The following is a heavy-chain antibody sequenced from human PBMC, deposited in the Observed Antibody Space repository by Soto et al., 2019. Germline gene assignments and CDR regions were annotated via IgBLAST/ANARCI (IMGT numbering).Heavy chain of an antibody. V-gene: IGHV4-31*03. CDR2: IYYSGST. Sequence: QVQLQETGPGLVKPSQTLSLTCTVSGGSISTGGYYWIWIRQHPGKGLEWIGYIYYSGSTYYNPSLKSRVTISVDTSKNQFSLKLSSVTAADTAVYYCARGLSVTLFDNWGQGTLVTVPS. CDR3: ARGLSVTLFDN. J-gene: IGHJ4*02. CDR1: GGSISTGGYY. D-gene: IGHD4-17*01.